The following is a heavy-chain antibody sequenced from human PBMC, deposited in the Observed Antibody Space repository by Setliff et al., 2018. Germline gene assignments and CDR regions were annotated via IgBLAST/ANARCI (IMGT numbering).Heavy chain of an antibody. CDR3: ARGRRITMIVVPPGVFDI. D-gene: IGHD3-22*01. CDR1: GGSFRGYY. CDR2: INHSGST. Sequence: LSLTCAVYGGSFRGYYWSWIRQPPGKGLEWIGEINHSGSTNYNPSLKSRVTISLDMSKNQSSLRLSSVTATDTAVYYCARGRRITMIVVPPGVFDIWGQGTMVTVSS. V-gene: IGHV4-34*01. J-gene: IGHJ3*02.